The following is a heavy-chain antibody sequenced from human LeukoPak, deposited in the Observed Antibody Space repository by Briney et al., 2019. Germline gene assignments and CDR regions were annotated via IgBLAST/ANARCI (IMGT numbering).Heavy chain of an antibody. Sequence: KPGGSLRLSCAASGFTFSSYSMNWARQAPGKGLEWVSSISSSSSYIYYADSVKGRFTISRDNAKNSLYLLMNSLRAEDTAVYYCARDRSNYYGAYFDYWGQGTLVTVSS. J-gene: IGHJ4*02. V-gene: IGHV3-21*01. CDR1: GFTFSSYS. CDR2: ISSSSSYI. CDR3: ARDRSNYYGAYFDY. D-gene: IGHD4-11*01.